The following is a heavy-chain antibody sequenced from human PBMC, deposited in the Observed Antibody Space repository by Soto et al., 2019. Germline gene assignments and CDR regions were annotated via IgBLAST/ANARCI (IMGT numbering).Heavy chain of an antibody. V-gene: IGHV3-64D*06. Sequence: TGGSLRLSCSASGFTFSNYAMYWVRQAPGKGLEYVSAFSSNGVSTYYAYSVKGRFTIYRDNPKNTLYLQVSSLRAEDTAVYSCEKDGNCYASVVLVVGTDSLAMWGQGTMVTVSS. J-gene: IGHJ3*02. CDR2: FSSNGVST. D-gene: IGHD2-15*01. CDR1: GFTFSNYA. CDR3: EKDGNCYASVVLVVGTDSLAM.